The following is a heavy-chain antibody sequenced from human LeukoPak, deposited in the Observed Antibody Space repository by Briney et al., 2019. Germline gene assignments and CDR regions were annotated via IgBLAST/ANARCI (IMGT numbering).Heavy chain of an antibody. CDR1: GFTFSDYY. CDR3: ANVWFGGIPYYFDY. D-gene: IGHD3-10*01. CDR2: ISGSGGST. Sequence: HPGGSLRLSCATSGFTFSDYYMSWIRQAPGKGLEWVSAISGSGGSTYYADSVKGRFTISRDNSKNTLYLQMNSLRAEDTAVYYCANVWFGGIPYYFDYWGQGTLVTVSS. J-gene: IGHJ4*02. V-gene: IGHV3-23*01.